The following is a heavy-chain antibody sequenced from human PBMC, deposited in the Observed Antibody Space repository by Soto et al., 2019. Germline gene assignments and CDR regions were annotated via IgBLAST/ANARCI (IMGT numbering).Heavy chain of an antibody. Sequence: PGGSLRLSCAASGFTFSSYAMSWVRQAPGKGLEWISAISGSGGSTYYADSVKGRFTISRDNSKNTLYLQMNSLRAEDTAVYYCAKGAYSSSSEGDAFDIWGQGTMVTVSS. CDR3: AKGAYSSSSEGDAFDI. V-gene: IGHV3-23*01. CDR2: ISGSGGST. CDR1: GFTFSSYA. J-gene: IGHJ3*02. D-gene: IGHD6-6*01.